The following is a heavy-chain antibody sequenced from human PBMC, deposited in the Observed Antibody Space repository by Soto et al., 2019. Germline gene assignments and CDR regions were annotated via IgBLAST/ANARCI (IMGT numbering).Heavy chain of an antibody. D-gene: IGHD5-12*01. V-gene: IGHV1-69*12. J-gene: IGHJ2*01. CDR3: ARGNHRWLQLWYFDL. Sequence: QVQLVQSGAEVKKPGSSVTVSCKASGGTFSSYTISWVRQAPGQGLEWMGGIIPIVGTANYAYKFQGRVRITADESTSTAYMELSSLRSEDTAVYYCARGNHRWLQLWYFDLWGRGTLVTVSS. CDR2: IIPIVGTA. CDR1: GGTFSSYT.